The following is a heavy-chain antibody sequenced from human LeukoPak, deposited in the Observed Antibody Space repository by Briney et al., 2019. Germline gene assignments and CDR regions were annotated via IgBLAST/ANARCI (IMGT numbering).Heavy chain of an antibody. J-gene: IGHJ4*02. V-gene: IGHV1-2*04. D-gene: IGHD3-22*01. Sequence: ASVKVSCKASGYTFTGYYMHWVRQAPGQGLEWMGWINPNSGGTNYAQKFQGWVTMTRDTSISTAYMELSRLRSDDTAVYYCARGGVGGGYYLYYFDYWGQGTLVTVSS. CDR2: INPNSGGT. CDR1: GYTFTGYY. CDR3: ARGGVGGGYYLYYFDY.